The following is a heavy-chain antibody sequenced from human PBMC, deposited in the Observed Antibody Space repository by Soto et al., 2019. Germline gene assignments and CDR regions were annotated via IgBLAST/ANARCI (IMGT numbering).Heavy chain of an antibody. CDR3: ARGKEWEQPSNHYYFDY. D-gene: IGHD1-26*01. V-gene: IGHV1-69*06. Sequence: QVQLMQSGAEVKTPFSSVRVSCNTAGRTFLISAIAWVRQAPLQGLELIGGIIPILGTIHIAQNFQGRVNFTADRSTSTAYIDLSSLRSEDTATYFCARGKEWEQPSNHYYFDYWGQGSQVIVSS. CDR2: IIPILGTI. CDR1: GRTFLISA. J-gene: IGHJ4*02.